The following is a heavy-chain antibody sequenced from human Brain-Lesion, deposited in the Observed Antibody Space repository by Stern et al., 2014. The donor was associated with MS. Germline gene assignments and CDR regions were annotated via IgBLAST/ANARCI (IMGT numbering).Heavy chain of an antibody. J-gene: IGHJ4*02. CDR1: GFTFGDAW. CDR2: IKSKTDGGTT. CDR3: STELTATARNFDY. V-gene: IGHV3-15*01. Sequence: EVQLEESGGGLVKPGGSLRLSCAASGFTFGDAWMTWVRQAPGKGLEWVGRIKSKTDGGTTDYAAPVRGRFTISRDDSEETLYLQMDSLKTEDTAMYFCSTELTATARNFDYWGQGVLVIVSS. D-gene: IGHD2-8*01.